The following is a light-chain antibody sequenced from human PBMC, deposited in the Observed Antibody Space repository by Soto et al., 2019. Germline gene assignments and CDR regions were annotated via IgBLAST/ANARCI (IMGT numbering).Light chain of an antibody. Sequence: DIQMTQSPSTLSASVGDRVTITCRASQIISSWLAWHQQKSGRAPKLLIYDASSLEGGVPSRFSGSGSGTEFTLTISSLQADDFATYYCQQYSAYPYTFGQGTKVEI. CDR2: DAS. CDR1: QIISSW. V-gene: IGKV1-5*01. J-gene: IGKJ2*01. CDR3: QQYSAYPYT.